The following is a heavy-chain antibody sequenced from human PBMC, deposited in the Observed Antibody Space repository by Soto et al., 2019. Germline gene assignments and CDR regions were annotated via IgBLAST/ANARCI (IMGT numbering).Heavy chain of an antibody. D-gene: IGHD1-1*01. V-gene: IGHV1-18*01. J-gene: IGHJ4*02. CDR1: GYAFTTYG. Sequence: QVHLVQSGAEVKKPGASVKVSCKGSGYAFTTYGITWLRQAPGQGLEWMGWISAHNGNTNYAQKLQGRVTVTRDTSTSTAYMELRRLRSDDTAVYYCARGRYREYWGQGAQVTVSS. CDR3: ARGRYREY. CDR2: ISAHNGNT.